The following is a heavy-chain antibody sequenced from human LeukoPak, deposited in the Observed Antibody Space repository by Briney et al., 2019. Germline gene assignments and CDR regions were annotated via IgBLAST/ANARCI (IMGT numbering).Heavy chain of an antibody. D-gene: IGHD3-10*01. CDR3: ARDHYYGSGSNFDY. CDR1: GFTFSSYS. V-gene: IGHV3-48*01. J-gene: IGHJ4*02. Sequence: GGSLRLSRAASGFTFSSYSVNWVRQAPGKGLEWVSYISSSSSTIYYADSVKGRFTISRDNAKNSLYLQMNSLRAEDTAVYYCARDHYYGSGSNFDYWGQGTLVTVSS. CDR2: ISSSSSTI.